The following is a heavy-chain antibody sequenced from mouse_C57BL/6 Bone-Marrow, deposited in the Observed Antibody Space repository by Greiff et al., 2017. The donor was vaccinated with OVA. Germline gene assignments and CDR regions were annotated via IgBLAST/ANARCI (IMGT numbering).Heavy chain of an antibody. CDR1: GFNFKDDY. D-gene: IGHD2-4*01. V-gene: IGHV14-4*01. CDR3: TPYDYGYFDY. CDR2: IDPENGDT. J-gene: IGHJ2*01. Sequence: VQLKESGAELVRPGASVKLSCTASGFNFKDDYMHWVKQRPEQGLEWIGWIDPENGDTEYASKFQGKATITADTSSNTAYLQLSSLTSEDTAVYYCTPYDYGYFDYWGQGTTLTVSS.